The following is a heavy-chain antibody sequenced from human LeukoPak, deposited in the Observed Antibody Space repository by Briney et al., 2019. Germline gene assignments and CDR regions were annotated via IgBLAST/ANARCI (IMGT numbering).Heavy chain of an antibody. CDR3: TRASHRAFDI. J-gene: IGHJ3*02. V-gene: IGHV6-1*01. CDR2: TYHRSGWYS. CDR1: GDSVSSHDAA. Sequence: SQTLSLTCAISGDSVSSHDAAWNWIRQSPSRGLEWLGRTYHRSGWYSDYAVSVKSRITINADTPKNQFSLHLNSVTPEDTAMYYCTRASHRAFDIWGQGTMVTVSS.